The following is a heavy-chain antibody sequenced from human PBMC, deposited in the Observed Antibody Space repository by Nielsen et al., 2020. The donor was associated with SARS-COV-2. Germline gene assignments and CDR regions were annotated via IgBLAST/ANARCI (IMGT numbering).Heavy chain of an antibody. Sequence: SETLSLTCTVSGGSIRSYYWSWIRQPPGKGLEWIGYIYYSGSTNYNPSLKSRVTISVDTSKNQFSLKLSSVTAADTAVYYCARVRWELLGGAFDIWGQGTMVTVSS. J-gene: IGHJ3*02. CDR3: ARVRWELLGGAFDI. D-gene: IGHD1-26*01. V-gene: IGHV4-59*01. CDR2: IYYSGST. CDR1: GGSIRSYY.